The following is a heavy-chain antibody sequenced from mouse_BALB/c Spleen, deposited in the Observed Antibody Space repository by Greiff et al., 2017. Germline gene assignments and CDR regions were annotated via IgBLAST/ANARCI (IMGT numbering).Heavy chain of an antibody. J-gene: IGHJ4*01. V-gene: IGHV5-6-4*01. CDR3: TRDGITTRYAMAY. D-gene: IGHD2-4*01. Sequence: DVKLVESGGGLVKPGGSLKLSCAASGFTFSSYTMSWVRQTPEKRLEWVATISSGGSYTYYPDSVKGRFTISRDNAKNTLYLQMSSLKSEDTAMYYCTRDGITTRYAMAYWGQGTSVTVSS. CDR2: ISSGGSYT. CDR1: GFTFSSYT.